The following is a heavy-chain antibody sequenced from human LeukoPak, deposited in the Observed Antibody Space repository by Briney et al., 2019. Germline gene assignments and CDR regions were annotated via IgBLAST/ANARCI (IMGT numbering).Heavy chain of an antibody. Sequence: SETLPLTCIVSGDSISSYYWSWIRQSPGRGLEWIGYISYSGSTNYNPSLKSRVTISIETPKNQFSLELSSVTAADTAVYYCARHGPGVAPFDYWGQGTLVTVSS. CDR1: GDSISSYY. V-gene: IGHV4-59*08. CDR2: ISYSGST. D-gene: IGHD2-15*01. CDR3: ARHGPGVAPFDY. J-gene: IGHJ4*02.